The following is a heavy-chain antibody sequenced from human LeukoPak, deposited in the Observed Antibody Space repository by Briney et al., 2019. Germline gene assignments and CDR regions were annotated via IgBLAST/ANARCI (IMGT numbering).Heavy chain of an antibody. J-gene: IGHJ3*02. CDR2: ISSSSSYI. Sequence: PGGSLRLSCAASGFTFSSYSMNWVRQAPGKGLEWVSSISSSSSYIYYADSVKGRFTISRDNAKNSLYLQMNSLRAEDTAVYYCARGQNYGDYPRKNAFDIWGLGTMVTVSS. V-gene: IGHV3-21*01. CDR3: ARGQNYGDYPRKNAFDI. D-gene: IGHD4-17*01. CDR1: GFTFSSYS.